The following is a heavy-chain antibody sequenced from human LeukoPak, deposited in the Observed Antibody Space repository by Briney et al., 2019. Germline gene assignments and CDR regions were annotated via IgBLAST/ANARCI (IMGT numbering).Heavy chain of an antibody. D-gene: IGHD5-12*01. CDR1: GGSISSSSYY. CDR3: ARFQRYSGSQNYFDY. CDR2: IYYSGST. Sequence: SETLSLTCTVSGGSISSSSYYWGWIRQPPGKGLEWIGSIYYSGSTNYNPSLKSRVTISVDTSKNQFSLKLSSVTAADTAVYYCARFQRYSGSQNYFDYWGQGTLVTVSS. J-gene: IGHJ4*02. V-gene: IGHV4-39*07.